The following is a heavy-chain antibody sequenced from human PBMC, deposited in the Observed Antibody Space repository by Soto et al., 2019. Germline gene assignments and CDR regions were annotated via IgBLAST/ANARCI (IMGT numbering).Heavy chain of an antibody. J-gene: IGHJ4*02. CDR3: ATVVTPSRFDY. Sequence: GGSLRLSCAASGFTFSSYGMHWVRQAPGKGLEWVAVISYDGSNKYYVDSVKGRFTISRDNSKNTLYLQMNSLRAEDTAVYYCATVVTPSRFDYWGQGTLVTVSS. D-gene: IGHD2-21*02. CDR2: ISYDGSNK. CDR1: GFTFSSYG. V-gene: IGHV3-30*03.